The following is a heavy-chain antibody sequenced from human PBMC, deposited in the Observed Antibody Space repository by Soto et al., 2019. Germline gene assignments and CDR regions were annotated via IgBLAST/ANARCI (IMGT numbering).Heavy chain of an antibody. CDR3: AREGVRGMDV. CDR1: GYTFTSYD. Sequence: QVQLVQSGAEVKKPGASVKVSCKASGYTFTSYDINWVRQVTGQGLEWMGWMNPNSGNTGCAQKFPGRVTMTRNTSISTAYMELSSLRSEVTAVYYSAREGVRGMDVRGQGTTVSVSS. CDR2: MNPNSGNT. J-gene: IGHJ6*02. D-gene: IGHD3-16*01. V-gene: IGHV1-8*01.